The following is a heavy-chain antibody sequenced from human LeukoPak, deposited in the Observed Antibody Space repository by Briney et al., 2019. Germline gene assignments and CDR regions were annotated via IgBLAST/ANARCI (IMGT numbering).Heavy chain of an antibody. CDR1: GYTFSSYY. CDR2: INPSGGST. Sequence: ASVKVSCKASGYTFSSYYIHWVRQAPGQGLEWMGIINPSGGSTSYAQKFQGRVTMTRDMSTSTDYMELSSLRSEDTAVYYCARDNSVEDTAWWFDPWGQGTLVTVSS. D-gene: IGHD4-23*01. CDR3: ARDNSVEDTAWWFDP. V-gene: IGHV1-46*01. J-gene: IGHJ5*02.